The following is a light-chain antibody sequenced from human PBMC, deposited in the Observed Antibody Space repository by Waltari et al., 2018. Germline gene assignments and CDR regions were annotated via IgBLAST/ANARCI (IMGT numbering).Light chain of an antibody. CDR1: STHLGVHNY. CDR3: ASFAGSNNL. J-gene: IGLJ2*01. Sequence: QSALTQPPSASGSPGQSVPISCTGTSTHLGVHNYVSWYQHHPGKAPKLLIYAVTERPSGVPDRFSGSKSGNTASLTVSGLQGEDEADYYCASFAGSNNLFGGGTKLTVL. V-gene: IGLV2-8*01. CDR2: AVT.